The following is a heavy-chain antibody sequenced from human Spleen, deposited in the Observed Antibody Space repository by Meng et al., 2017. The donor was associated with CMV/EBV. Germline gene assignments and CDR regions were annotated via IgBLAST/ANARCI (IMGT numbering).Heavy chain of an antibody. Sequence: GGSLRLSCAASGFTFSSYWMHWVRQAPGKGLVWVSRINSDGSSTSYADSVKGRFTISRDNAKNTLYLQMNSLRAEDTAVYYCARAPIVVVPFYGMDVWGQGTTVTVSS. J-gene: IGHJ6*02. CDR1: GFTFSSYW. D-gene: IGHD2-2*01. CDR3: ARAPIVVVPFYGMDV. CDR2: INSDGSST. V-gene: IGHV3-74*01.